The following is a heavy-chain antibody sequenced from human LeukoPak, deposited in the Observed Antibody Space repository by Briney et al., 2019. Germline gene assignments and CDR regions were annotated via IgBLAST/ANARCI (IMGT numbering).Heavy chain of an antibody. D-gene: IGHD7-27*01. CDR2: IYYSGST. CDR1: GGSISSYY. CDR3: ARLLYWGDAFDI. J-gene: IGHJ3*02. Sequence: SETLSLTCTVSGGSISSYYWSWIRQPPGKGLEWIGYIYYSGSTNYNPSLKSRVTISVDTSKNQFSLKLSSVTAADTAVYYCARLLYWGDAFDIWGQGTMVTVSS. V-gene: IGHV4-59*08.